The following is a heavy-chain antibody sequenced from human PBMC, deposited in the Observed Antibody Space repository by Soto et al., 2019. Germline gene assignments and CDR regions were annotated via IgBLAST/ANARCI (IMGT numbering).Heavy chain of an antibody. D-gene: IGHD3-22*01. J-gene: IGHJ4*02. CDR1: GFTFSSYA. CDR2: ISGSGGST. V-gene: IGHV3-23*01. CDR3: AKVPHYYDSSGYCDY. Sequence: GGSLRLSCAASGFTFSSYAMSWVRQAPGKGLEWVSAISGSGGSTYYADSVKGRFTISRDNSKNTLYLQMNSLRAEDTAVYYCAKVPHYYDSSGYCDYWGQGTLVTVSS.